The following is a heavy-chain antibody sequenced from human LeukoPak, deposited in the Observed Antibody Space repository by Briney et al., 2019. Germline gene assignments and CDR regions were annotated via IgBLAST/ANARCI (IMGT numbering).Heavy chain of an antibody. CDR1: GFTFSSYW. Sequence: GGSLRLSCAASGFTFSSYWMHWVRQAPGKGLVWVSRISSDGSSTTYADSAKGRFTISRDNAKNTLYLQMNSLRAEDTAVYYCARGYSGSYRVDYWGQGTLVTVYS. CDR2: ISSDGSST. CDR3: ARGYSGSYRVDY. V-gene: IGHV3-74*01. J-gene: IGHJ4*02. D-gene: IGHD1-26*01.